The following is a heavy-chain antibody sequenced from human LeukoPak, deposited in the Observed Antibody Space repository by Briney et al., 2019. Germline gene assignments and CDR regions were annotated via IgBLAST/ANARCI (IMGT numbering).Heavy chain of an antibody. CDR3: AKDGYYYDSSGPSLLSYFDY. CDR1: GFTFSSYA. J-gene: IGHJ4*02. CDR2: ISGSGGST. V-gene: IGHV3-23*01. D-gene: IGHD3-22*01. Sequence: PGGFLRLSCAASGFTFSSYAMSWVRQAPGKGLEWVSAISGSGGSTYYADSVKGRFTISRDNSKNTLYLQTNSLRAEDTAVYYCAKDGYYYDSSGPSLLSYFDYWGQGTLVTVSS.